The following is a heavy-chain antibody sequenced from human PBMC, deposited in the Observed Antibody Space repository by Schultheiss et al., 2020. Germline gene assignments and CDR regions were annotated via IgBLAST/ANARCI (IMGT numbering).Heavy chain of an antibody. D-gene: IGHD6-6*01. CDR3: ANSGGVAARPGDY. V-gene: IGHV3-23*01. CDR1: GFTFSSYG. J-gene: IGHJ4*02. Sequence: GGSLRLSCAASGFTFSSYGMHWVRQAPGKGLEWVSAISGSGGSTYYADSVKGRFTISRDNSKNTLYLQMNSLRAEDTAVYYCANSGGVAARPGDYWGQGTLVTVSS. CDR2: ISGSGGST.